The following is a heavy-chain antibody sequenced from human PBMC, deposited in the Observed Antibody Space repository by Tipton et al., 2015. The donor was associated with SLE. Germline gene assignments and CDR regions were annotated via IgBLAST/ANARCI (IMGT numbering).Heavy chain of an antibody. Sequence: SLRLSCAASGFTFSSYWMHWVRQVPGKGLVWVSRIDNDGSSTSYADSVKGRFTISRDNAKNTLYLQMNSLRAEDTAVYYCARDQAVAAYWGQGTLVTVSS. J-gene: IGHJ4*02. CDR2: IDNDGSST. CDR3: ARDQAVAAY. D-gene: IGHD6-19*01. CDR1: GFTFSSYW. V-gene: IGHV3-74*01.